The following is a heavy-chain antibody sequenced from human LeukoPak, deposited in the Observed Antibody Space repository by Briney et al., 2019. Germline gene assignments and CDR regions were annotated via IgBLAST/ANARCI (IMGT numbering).Heavy chain of an antibody. CDR3: ARLGTVAGGDY. CDR2: IYYSGST. J-gene: IGHJ4*02. Sequence: SETLSLTCTVSGGSISSYYWSWIRQPPGKGLEWIGYIYYSGSTNYNPSLKSRVTISVDTSKNQFSLKLSSVTAADTAVYYCARLGTVAGGDYWGQGTLVTVSS. D-gene: IGHD6-19*01. V-gene: IGHV4-59*08. CDR1: GGSISSYY.